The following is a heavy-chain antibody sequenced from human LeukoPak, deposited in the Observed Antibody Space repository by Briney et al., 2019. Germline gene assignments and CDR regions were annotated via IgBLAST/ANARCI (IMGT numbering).Heavy chain of an antibody. CDR2: MNPNSGNT. D-gene: IGHD2-2*01. V-gene: IGHV1-8*03. J-gene: IGHJ5*02. Sequence: ASVKVSCKASGYTFTSYDINWVRQATGLGLEWMGWMNPNSGNTGYAQKFQGRVTITRNTSISTAYMELSSLRSEDTAVYYCARGGDLPIVPAAINWFDPWGQGTLVTVSS. CDR3: ARGGDLPIVPAAINWFDP. CDR1: GYTFTSYD.